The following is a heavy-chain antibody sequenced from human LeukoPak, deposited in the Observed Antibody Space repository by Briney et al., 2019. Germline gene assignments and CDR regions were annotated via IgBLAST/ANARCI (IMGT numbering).Heavy chain of an antibody. V-gene: IGHV3-23*01. CDR1: GFSFTYYA. CDR3: AKDPYTNTPAAFDI. D-gene: IGHD2-2*02. Sequence: GGSLRLSCAASGFSFTYYAMVWVRQAPGKGVEWVSGIRGSEGSTYYTDSVTGRFTISSDTSKNTLYLLMNSLRAEDTAVYCCAKDPYTNTPAAFDIWGQGKIVSVSS. J-gene: IGHJ3*02. CDR2: IRGSEGST.